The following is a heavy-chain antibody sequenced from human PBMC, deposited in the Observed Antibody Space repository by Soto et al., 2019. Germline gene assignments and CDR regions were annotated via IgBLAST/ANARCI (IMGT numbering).Heavy chain of an antibody. V-gene: IGHV3-48*02. CDR2: ISSSSSTI. CDR3: ARDGATMDV. D-gene: IGHD2-15*01. J-gene: IGHJ6*02. CDR1: GFTFSSYS. Sequence: EVQLVESGGGLVQPGGSLRLSCAASGFTFSSYSMNWVRPAPGKGLEWVSYISSSSSTIYYADSVKGRFTISRDNAKKSLNLQMNSLRDEDKAVYYCARDGATMDVCVQGTTVTV.